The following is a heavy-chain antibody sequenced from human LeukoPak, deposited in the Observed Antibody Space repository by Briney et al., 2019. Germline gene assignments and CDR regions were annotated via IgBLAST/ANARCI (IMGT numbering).Heavy chain of an antibody. CDR3: VREAGYCASVCLKSNWFDP. D-gene: IGHD2-21*02. CDR2: ISNGNT. J-gene: IGHJ5*02. V-gene: IGHV3-23*01. CDR1: GFPFSNHA. Sequence: GSLRLSCAASGFPFSNHAMSWVRQPPGKGLEWVSAISNGNTYYADSVRGRFTISRDDSKNMVYLQMNSLRVEDTARCYCVREAGYCASVCLKSNWFDPWGQGTLVTVSS.